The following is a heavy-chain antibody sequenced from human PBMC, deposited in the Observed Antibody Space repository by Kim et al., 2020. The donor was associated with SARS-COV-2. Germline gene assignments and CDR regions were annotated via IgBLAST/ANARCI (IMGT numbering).Heavy chain of an antibody. V-gene: IGHV4-4*02. CDR1: GGSISSSNW. CDR3: ARDQRSLRFPRNYYYYGMDV. Sequence: SETLSLTCAVSGGSISSSNWWSWVRQPPGKGLEWIGEIYHSGSTNYNPSLKSRVTISVDKSKNQFSLKLSSVTAADTAVYYCARDQRSLRFPRNYYYYGMDVWGQGTTVTVSS. D-gene: IGHD2-2*01. J-gene: IGHJ6*02. CDR2: IYHSGST.